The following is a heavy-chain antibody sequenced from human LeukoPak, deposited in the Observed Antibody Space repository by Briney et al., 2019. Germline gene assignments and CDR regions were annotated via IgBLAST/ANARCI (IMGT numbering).Heavy chain of an antibody. J-gene: IGHJ4*02. V-gene: IGHV3-21*01. CDR3: ARGCGWPYYFDY. CDR1: RFTFSSYS. D-gene: IGHD6-19*01. Sequence: GGSLRLSCAASRFTFSSYSMNWVRQAPGKGLEWVSSISSSSTYIYYADSVKGRFTISRDNARNSLYLQMNSLRAEDTAVYYCARGCGWPYYFDYWGQGTLVTVSS. CDR2: ISSSSTYI.